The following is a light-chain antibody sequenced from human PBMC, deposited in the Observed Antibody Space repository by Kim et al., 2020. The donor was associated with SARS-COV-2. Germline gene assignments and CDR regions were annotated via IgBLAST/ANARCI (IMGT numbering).Light chain of an antibody. CDR2: GAS. CDR3: QQYDSSRIT. Sequence: EIVVTQSPGTLSLSPGERATLYCRASQSVSSSYLAWYQQKPGQAPRLLIYGASSRATGIPDRFSGSGSGTDFTLTISRLEPEDFAVYYCQQYDSSRITFGQGTRLEIK. CDR1: QSVSSSY. V-gene: IGKV3-20*01. J-gene: IGKJ5*01.